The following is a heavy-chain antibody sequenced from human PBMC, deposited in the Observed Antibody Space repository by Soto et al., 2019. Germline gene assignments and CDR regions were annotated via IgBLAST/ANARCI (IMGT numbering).Heavy chain of an antibody. J-gene: IGHJ4*02. CDR2: ISYDGSNK. V-gene: IGHV3-30-3*01. CDR3: ARDYAH. Sequence: GGSLRLSCAASGFTFSSYAMHWVRQAPGKGLEWVAVISYDGSNKYYADSVKGRFTISRDNSKNTLYLQMNSLRAEDTAVYYCARDYAHWGQGTLVTVSS. D-gene: IGHD3-16*01. CDR1: GFTFSSYA.